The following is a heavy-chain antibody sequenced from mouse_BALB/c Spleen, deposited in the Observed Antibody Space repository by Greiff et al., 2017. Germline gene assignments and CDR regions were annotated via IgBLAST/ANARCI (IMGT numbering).Heavy chain of an antibody. Sequence: QVQLQQPGAELVKPGASVKLSCKASGYTFTSYWMHWVKQRPGQGLEWIGEINPSNGRTNYNEKFKSKATLTVDKSSSTAYMQLSSLTSEDSAVYYCERRGQGGAMDDWGEGTSVTVSS. J-gene: IGHJ4*01. CDR2: INPSNGRT. CDR3: ERRGQGGAMDD. CDR1: GYTFTSYW. D-gene: IGHD3-2*02. V-gene: IGHV1S81*02.